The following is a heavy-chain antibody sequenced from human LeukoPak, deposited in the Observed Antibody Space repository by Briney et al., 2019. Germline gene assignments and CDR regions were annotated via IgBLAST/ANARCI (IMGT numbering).Heavy chain of an antibody. CDR3: ASTNWNYAWAGFDY. CDR2: IYYSGST. V-gene: IGHV4-31*03. Sequence: PSQTLSLTCTVSGGSISSGGYYWSWIRQHPGKGLKWIGYIYYSGSTYYNPSLKSRVTISVDTSKNQFSLKLSSVTAADTAVYYCASTNWNYAWAGFDYWGQGTLVTVSS. D-gene: IGHD1-7*01. CDR1: GGSISSGGYY. J-gene: IGHJ4*02.